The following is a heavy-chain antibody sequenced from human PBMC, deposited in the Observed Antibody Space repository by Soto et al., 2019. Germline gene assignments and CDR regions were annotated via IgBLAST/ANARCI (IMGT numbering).Heavy chain of an antibody. D-gene: IGHD3-16*01. CDR1: GFTFSTFD. J-gene: IGHJ2*01. CDR2: IGTTGDT. V-gene: IGHV3-13*04. Sequence: EVQLVESGGGLVQPGGSLRLSCAASGFTFSTFDMHWVRQVTGKGLEWVSAIGTTGDTYYPGSVRGRFTISRDDAKNSLDLQMNSLGAGDTAVYYCAGDAIYGWGRRPNWYFDLWGRGTVVTVS. CDR3: AGDAIYGWGRRPNWYFDL.